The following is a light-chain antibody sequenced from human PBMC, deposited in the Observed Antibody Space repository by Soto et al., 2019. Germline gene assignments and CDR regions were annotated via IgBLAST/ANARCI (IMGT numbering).Light chain of an antibody. V-gene: IGKV2-28*01. Sequence: DIMMPQSPLSLPVTPGEPASISCRSSQSLLQSNGYNYLDWYLQKPGQSPQPLIYLGSNRAAGVTDRFSGSGSGTDFTLKISSVEAEYVGVYYCMQALQTTPWTFGQGTKVEI. CDR2: LGS. CDR1: QSLLQSNGYNY. CDR3: MQALQTTPWT. J-gene: IGKJ1*01.